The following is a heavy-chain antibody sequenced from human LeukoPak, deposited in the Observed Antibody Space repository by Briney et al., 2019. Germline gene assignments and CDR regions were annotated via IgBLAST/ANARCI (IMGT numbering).Heavy chain of an antibody. CDR1: GFAFSDYA. J-gene: IGHJ4*02. D-gene: IGHD5-24*01. Sequence: GGSLRLSCAASGFAFSDYAMNWVRQAPGKGLEWVGRTRNRANSYTTDYAASVKGRFTISRDDLKSSLYLQMNSLRTEDTAVYYCARCDVGAGYSHYWGQGTLVTVSS. CDR2: TRNRANSYTT. V-gene: IGHV3-72*01. CDR3: ARCDVGAGYSHY.